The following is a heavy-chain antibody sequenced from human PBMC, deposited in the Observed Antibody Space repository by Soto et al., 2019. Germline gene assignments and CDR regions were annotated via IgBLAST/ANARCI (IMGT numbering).Heavy chain of an antibody. CDR1: GGSISSSNW. V-gene: IGHV4-4*02. CDR2: IYHSGST. CDR3: ARAMDRLLWFGDYPIGMDV. Sequence: KPSETLSLTCAVSGGSISSSNWWSWVRQPPGKGLEWIGEIYHSGSTNYNPSLKSRVTISVDKSKNQFSLKLSSVTAADTAVYYCARAMDRLLWFGDYPIGMDVWGQGTTVTVSS. D-gene: IGHD3-10*01. J-gene: IGHJ6*02.